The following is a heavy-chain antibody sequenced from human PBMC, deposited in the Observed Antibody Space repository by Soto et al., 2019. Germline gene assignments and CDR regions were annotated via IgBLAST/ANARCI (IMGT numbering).Heavy chain of an antibody. CDR3: ARQRDTAMDAMYFDY. J-gene: IGHJ4*02. CDR1: GGTISISY. V-gene: IGHV4-59*08. CDR2: IYYSGST. Sequence: SETLYLTRTVSGGTISISYWNWIWQHKGKGLEWIAYIYYSGSTNYNPSLKSRVTISVDTSKNQFSLKLSSVTAADTAVYYCARQRDTAMDAMYFDYWGQGTLVTVSS. D-gene: IGHD5-18*01.